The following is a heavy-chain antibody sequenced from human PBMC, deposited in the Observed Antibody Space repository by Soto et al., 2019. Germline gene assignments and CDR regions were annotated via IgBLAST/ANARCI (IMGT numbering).Heavy chain of an antibody. CDR3: ARDAPVLIAVAGTSYYYVMDV. CDR1: GGSISSYY. CDR2: IYTSGST. J-gene: IGHJ6*02. D-gene: IGHD6-19*01. V-gene: IGHV4-4*07. Sequence: QVQLQESGPGLVKPSETLSLTCTVSGGSISSYYWSWIRQPAGKGLAWIGRIYTSGSTNYNPSLKSRVTISVDTSKNQFSLKPSSVTAADTAVYYCARDAPVLIAVAGTSYYYVMDVWGRGTTVTVSS.